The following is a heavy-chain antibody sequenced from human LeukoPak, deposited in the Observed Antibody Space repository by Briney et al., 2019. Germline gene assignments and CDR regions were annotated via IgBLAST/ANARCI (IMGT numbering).Heavy chain of an antibody. Sequence: SETLSLTCTVSGGSISSYYWSWIRQPAGKGLEWIGRIYTSGSTNYNPSLKSRVTITRDTSNNQFSLRLRSVTTADTAIYYCAKLQDSSTWSADDAFDVWGQGTMVVVSS. CDR1: GGSISSYY. CDR2: IYTSGST. D-gene: IGHD3-3*01. V-gene: IGHV4-4*07. J-gene: IGHJ3*01. CDR3: AKLQDSSTWSADDAFDV.